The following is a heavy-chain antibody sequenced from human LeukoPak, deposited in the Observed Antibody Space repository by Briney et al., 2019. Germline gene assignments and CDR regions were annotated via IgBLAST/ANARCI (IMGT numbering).Heavy chain of an antibody. Sequence: GGSLRLSCAASGFTVSSNYMSWVRQAPGKGLEWVSVIYSGGSTYYADSVKGRFTISRDNSKNTLYLQMNSLRAEDTAVYYRGSGADYLDGYNSFDYWGQGTLGTVSS. CDR1: GFTVSSNY. CDR3: GSGADYLDGYNSFDY. J-gene: IGHJ4*02. V-gene: IGHV3-53*01. CDR2: IYSGGST. D-gene: IGHD5-24*01.